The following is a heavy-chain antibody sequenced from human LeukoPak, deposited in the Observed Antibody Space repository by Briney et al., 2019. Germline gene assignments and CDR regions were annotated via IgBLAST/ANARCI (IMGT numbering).Heavy chain of an antibody. Sequence: GASVKVSCKASGGTFSSYAISWVRQAPGQGLEWMGRIISIFGTANYAQKFQGRVTITTDESTSTAYMELSSLRSEDTAVYYCASRGLAAADHWGQGTLVTVSS. J-gene: IGHJ4*02. CDR2: IISIFGTA. CDR1: GGTFSSYA. D-gene: IGHD6-13*01. V-gene: IGHV1-69*05. CDR3: ASRGLAAADH.